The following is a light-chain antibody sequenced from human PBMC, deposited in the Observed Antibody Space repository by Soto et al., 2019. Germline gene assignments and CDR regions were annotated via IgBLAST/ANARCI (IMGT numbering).Light chain of an antibody. Sequence: DIQMTQSPSTLSASVGDRDAITCRASDNIVHWVAWYQQKPGKAPKLLIYKAANLADEVPSRFAGSGSGTDFTLTITRLQPDDFATYYCQHYNSSSRTFGQGTKVEV. J-gene: IGKJ1*01. CDR3: QHYNSSSRT. V-gene: IGKV1-5*03. CDR2: KAA. CDR1: DNIVHW.